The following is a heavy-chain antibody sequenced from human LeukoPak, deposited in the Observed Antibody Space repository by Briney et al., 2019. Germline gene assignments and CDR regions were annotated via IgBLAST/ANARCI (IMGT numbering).Heavy chain of an antibody. D-gene: IGHD3-9*01. J-gene: IGHJ4*02. CDR2: IRFDGSIK. V-gene: IGHV3-30*02. CDR3: AKDRSANYYDILTGSAPDY. Sequence: PGGSLRLSCAASGFTFSNYGMHWVRQAPGRGLEWVAFIRFDGSIKYYADSVKGRFTISRDNSKNTLYLQMNSLRAEDTAVYYCAKDRSANYYDILTGSAPDYWGQGTLVTVSS. CDR1: GFTFSNYG.